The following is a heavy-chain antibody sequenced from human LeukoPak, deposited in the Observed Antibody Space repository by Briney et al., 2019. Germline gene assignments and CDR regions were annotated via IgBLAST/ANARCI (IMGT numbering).Heavy chain of an antibody. CDR1: GGSTNTKSYS. CDR2: LWHSGDT. D-gene: IGHD3-10*01. CDR3: ARAGWFGELYGPLDY. V-gene: IGHV4-39*07. Sequence: SETLSLTCTVSGGSTNTKSYSWGWLRQPPGKGLEWIGTLWHSGDTYSTPSLERRITTTVDTSKNQFSLKLSSVTAADTAVYYCARAGWFGELYGPLDYWGQGTLVTVSS. J-gene: IGHJ4*02.